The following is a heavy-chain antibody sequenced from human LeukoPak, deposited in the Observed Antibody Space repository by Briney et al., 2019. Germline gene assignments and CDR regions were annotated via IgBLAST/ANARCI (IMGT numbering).Heavy chain of an antibody. Sequence: GGSLRLSCAVSGFTFDDYAMHWVRQAPGKGLEWVSLISGDGGSTYYADSVKGRFTISGDNSKNSLYLQMNSLRTEDTALYYCAKGRTANVVVAVSSDYWGQGTLVTVSS. D-gene: IGHD2-15*01. CDR2: ISGDGGST. CDR3: AKGRTANVVVAVSSDY. J-gene: IGHJ4*02. V-gene: IGHV3-43*02. CDR1: GFTFDDYA.